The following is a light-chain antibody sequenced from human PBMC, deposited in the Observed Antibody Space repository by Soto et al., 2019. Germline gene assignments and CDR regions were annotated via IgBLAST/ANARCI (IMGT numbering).Light chain of an antibody. CDR2: DAS. J-gene: IGKJ5*01. CDR1: QSVSSY. V-gene: IGKV3-11*01. Sequence: TQSPSTLSLSPGERATLSCRASQSVSSYLAWYQQKPGQAPRLLIYDASNRATGIPARFSGSGSGTDFTLTISSLEPEDFAVYYCQQRSNWPSITFGQGTRLEI. CDR3: QQRSNWPSIT.